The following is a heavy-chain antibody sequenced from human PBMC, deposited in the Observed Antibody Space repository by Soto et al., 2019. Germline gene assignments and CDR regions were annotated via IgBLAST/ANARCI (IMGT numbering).Heavy chain of an antibody. D-gene: IGHD3-10*01. J-gene: IGHJ5*02. CDR1: GFTFSSYA. Sequence: PGGSLRLSCAASGFTFSSYAMSWVRQAPGKGLEWVSAISGSGDITYYADSVKGRFTISRDNSKNTLYLQMNSLRAEDTAVYYCAKDISGLLWFGEFVPFDPWGQGTLVTVSS. CDR2: ISGSGDIT. CDR3: AKDISGLLWFGEFVPFDP. V-gene: IGHV3-23*01.